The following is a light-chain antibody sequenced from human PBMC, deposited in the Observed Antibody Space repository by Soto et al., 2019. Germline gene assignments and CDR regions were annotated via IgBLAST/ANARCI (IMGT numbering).Light chain of an antibody. CDR2: RNN. Sequence: QAVLTQSPSASGTPGQRVTISCSGSTSNIGSNTVHWYQQLPGTAPKLLMYRNNQRPSGVPDRFSGSKSGTSASLAISGLQSEDEADYYCAAWDDSLDGYVFGTGTKLTVL. CDR1: TSNIGSNT. V-gene: IGLV1-44*01. J-gene: IGLJ1*01. CDR3: AAWDDSLDGYV.